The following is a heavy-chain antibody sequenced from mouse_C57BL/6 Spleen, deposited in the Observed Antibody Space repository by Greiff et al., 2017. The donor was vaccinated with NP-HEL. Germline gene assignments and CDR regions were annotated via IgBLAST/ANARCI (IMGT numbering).Heavy chain of an antibody. J-gene: IGHJ3*01. CDR3: ARSDSSGYEWFAY. D-gene: IGHD3-2*02. CDR1: GYTFTSYW. CDR2: INPSNGGT. V-gene: IGHV1-53*01. Sequence: VQLQQPGTELVKPGASVKLSCKASGYTFTSYWMHWVKQRPGQGLEWIGNINPSNGGTNYNEKFKSKATLTVDKSSSTAYMQLSSLTSEDSAVYYCARSDSSGYEWFAYWGQGTLVTVSA.